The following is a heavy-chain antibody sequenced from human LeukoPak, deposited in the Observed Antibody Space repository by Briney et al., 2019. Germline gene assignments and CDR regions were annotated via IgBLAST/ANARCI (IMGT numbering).Heavy chain of an antibody. CDR3: AIHPGDIVVVVAATAPVAFDI. CDR2: ISYDGSNK. J-gene: IGHJ3*02. V-gene: IGHV3-30*04. Sequence: QSGGSLRLSCAASGFTFSSYAMHWVRQAPGKGLEWVAVISYDGSNKYYADSVKGRFTISRDNSKNTLYLQMNSLRAEGTAVYYCAIHPGDIVVVVAATAPVAFDIWGQGTMVTVSS. CDR1: GFTFSSYA. D-gene: IGHD2-15*01.